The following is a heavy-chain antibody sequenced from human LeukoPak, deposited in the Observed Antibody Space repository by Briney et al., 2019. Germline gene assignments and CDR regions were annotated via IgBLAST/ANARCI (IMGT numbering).Heavy chain of an antibody. CDR3: ARASAGGGSEWVDN. Sequence: SETLSLTCTVSGDSITDYYWSWIRQPPGKGLEWIGYISYSGRATYNPSVKSRVTISLATSRTQFSLSLTSVTAADTAVYYCARASAGGGSEWVDNWGQGTLVTVSS. CDR2: ISYSGRA. D-gene: IGHD1-26*01. J-gene: IGHJ5*02. CDR1: GDSITDYY. V-gene: IGHV4-59*01.